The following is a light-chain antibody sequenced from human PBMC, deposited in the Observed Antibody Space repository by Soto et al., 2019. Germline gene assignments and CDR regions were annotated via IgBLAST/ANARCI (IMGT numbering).Light chain of an antibody. V-gene: IGKV3-11*01. J-gene: IGKJ5*01. Sequence: EIVMTHSPATLSVSPWETASLSCRASQSAGNFLAWYQQKPGQAPRVLIYDASNRATGIPVRFSGSGSGTDFTLTISSLEPEDFAVYYCQQRSNWPITFGQGTRLEIK. CDR2: DAS. CDR3: QQRSNWPIT. CDR1: QSAGNF.